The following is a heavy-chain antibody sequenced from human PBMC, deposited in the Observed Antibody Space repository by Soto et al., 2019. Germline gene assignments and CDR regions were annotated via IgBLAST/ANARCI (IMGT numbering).Heavy chain of an antibody. CDR3: ASTLRITATETIDY. Sequence: PGGSLRLSCVTSGFTFSSYGMHWVRQAPGKGLEWVAVIWYDGTNKYYADSVKGRFTISRDNPKNTLFLQMNSLRDEDTAVYYCASTLRITATETIDYWGQGTLVTVSS. CDR2: IWYDGTNK. CDR1: GFTFSSYG. D-gene: IGHD6-13*01. J-gene: IGHJ4*02. V-gene: IGHV3-33*01.